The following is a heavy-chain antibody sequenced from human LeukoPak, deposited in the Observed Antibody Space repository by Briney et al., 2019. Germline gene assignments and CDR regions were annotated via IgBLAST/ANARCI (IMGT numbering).Heavy chain of an antibody. J-gene: IGHJ4*02. Sequence: GASVKVSCKASGGTFSSYAISWVRQAPGQGLEWMGRIIPILGIANYAQKFQGRVTITADKSTSTAYMELSSLRSEDTAVYYCARERGVGSSWYVDYWGQGTLVTVSS. CDR1: GGTFSSYA. V-gene: IGHV1-69*04. D-gene: IGHD6-13*01. CDR2: IIPILGIA. CDR3: ARERGVGSSWYVDY.